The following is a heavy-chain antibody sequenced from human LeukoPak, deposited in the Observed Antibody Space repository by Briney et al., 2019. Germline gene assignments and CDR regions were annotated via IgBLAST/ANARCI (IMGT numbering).Heavy chain of an antibody. CDR3: ARAFNDYGGNWLY. Sequence: PGGSLRLSCAASGFTFSSYSMNWVRQAPGKGLEWVSSISSSSSYIYYADSVKGRFTISRDNAKNSLYLQMNSLRAEDTAVYYCARAFNDYGGNWLYWGQGTLVTVSS. CDR2: ISSSSSYI. J-gene: IGHJ4*02. V-gene: IGHV3-21*01. CDR1: GFTFSSYS. D-gene: IGHD4-23*01.